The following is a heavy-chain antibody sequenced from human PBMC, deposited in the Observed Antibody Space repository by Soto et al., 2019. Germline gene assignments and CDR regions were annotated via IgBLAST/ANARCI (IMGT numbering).Heavy chain of an antibody. CDR1: GYTFTGYY. CDR3: ARDQDTFRLVVVTSYGMDV. D-gene: IGHD3-22*01. Sequence: GASVKVSCKASGYTFTGYYMHWVRQAPGQGLEWMGWINPNSGGTNYAQKFQGRVTMTRDTSISTAYMELSRLRSDDTAVYYCARDQDTFRLVVVTSYGMDVWGQGTTVTFSS. CDR2: INPNSGGT. V-gene: IGHV1-2*02. J-gene: IGHJ6*02.